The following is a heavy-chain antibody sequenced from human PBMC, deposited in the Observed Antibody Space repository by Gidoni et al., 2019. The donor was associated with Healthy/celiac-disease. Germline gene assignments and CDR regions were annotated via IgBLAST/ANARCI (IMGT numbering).Heavy chain of an antibody. Sequence: EVQLVESGGGLVKPGGSLRLSCAASGFTFSNAWMSWVRQAPGKGLEWVGRIKSKTDGGTTDYAAPVKGRFTISRDDSKNTLYLQMNSLKTEDTAVYYCTTDSIAETYYYYGMDVWGQGTTVTVSS. CDR2: IKSKTDGGTT. CDR3: TTDSIAETYYYYGMDV. D-gene: IGHD6-6*01. V-gene: IGHV3-15*01. CDR1: GFTFSNAW. J-gene: IGHJ6*02.